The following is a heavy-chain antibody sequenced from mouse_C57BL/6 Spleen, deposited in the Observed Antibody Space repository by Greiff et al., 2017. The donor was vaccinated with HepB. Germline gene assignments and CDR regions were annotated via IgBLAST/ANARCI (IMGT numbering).Heavy chain of an antibody. V-gene: IGHV2-9-1*01. CDR2: IWTGGGT. CDR1: GFSLTSYA. Sequence: VMLVESGPGLVAPSQSLSITCTVSGFSLTSYAISWVRQPPGKGLEWLGVIWTGGGTNYNSALKSRLSISKDNSKSQVFLKMNSLQTDDTARYYCARNSYYSNYVLDYWGQGTTLTVSS. J-gene: IGHJ2*01. D-gene: IGHD2-5*01. CDR3: ARNSYYSNYVLDY.